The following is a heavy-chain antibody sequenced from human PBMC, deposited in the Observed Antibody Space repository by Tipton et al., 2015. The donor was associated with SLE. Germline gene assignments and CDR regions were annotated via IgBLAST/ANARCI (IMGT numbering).Heavy chain of an antibody. Sequence: TLSLTCTVSGGSISSYYWSWIRQPPGKGLEWIGYIYHSGSTYYNPSLKSRVTISVDTSKNQFSLKLSSVTAADTAVYYCASRDSSSWSIPPRAEYFQHWGQGTLVTVSS. CDR1: GGSISSYY. D-gene: IGHD6-13*01. J-gene: IGHJ1*01. CDR3: ASRDSSSWSIPPRAEYFQH. V-gene: IGHV4-59*08. CDR2: IYHSGST.